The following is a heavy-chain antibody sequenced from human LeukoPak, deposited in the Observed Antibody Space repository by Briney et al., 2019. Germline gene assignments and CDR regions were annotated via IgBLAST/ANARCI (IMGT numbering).Heavy chain of an antibody. CDR1: TFTLHDNA. CDR3: AKDPRPDYYGSGSYYPYYFDY. V-gene: IGHV3-9*01. J-gene: IGHJ4*02. Sequence: PSRTLTLTCAASTFTLHDNAKHRLRPPPRHQLPLASGCRRNSGSIGYADSVKGRFTISRDNAKNSLYLQMNSLRAEDTALYYCAKDPRPDYYGSGSYYPYYFDYWGQGTLVTVSS. CDR2: CRRNSGSI. D-gene: IGHD3-10*01.